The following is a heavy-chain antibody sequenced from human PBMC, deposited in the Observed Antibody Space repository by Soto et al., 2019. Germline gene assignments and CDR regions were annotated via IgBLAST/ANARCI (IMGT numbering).Heavy chain of an antibody. CDR1: GFTFSSYA. Sequence: PGGSLRLSCAASGFTFSSYAMHWVRQAPGKGLEWVAVISYDGSNKYYADSVKGRFTISRDNSKNTLYLQMNSLRAEDTAVYYCARDLSGHYGYYYGMDVWGQGTTVTVSS. D-gene: IGHD3-3*01. CDR3: ARDLSGHYGYYYGMDV. V-gene: IGHV3-30-3*01. J-gene: IGHJ6*02. CDR2: ISYDGSNK.